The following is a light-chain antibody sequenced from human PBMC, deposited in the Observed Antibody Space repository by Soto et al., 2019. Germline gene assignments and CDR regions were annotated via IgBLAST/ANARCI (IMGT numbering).Light chain of an antibody. J-gene: IGKJ3*01. CDR1: QSVSSY. V-gene: IGKV3-11*01. Sequence: DIVLTQSPATLSLSPGERATLSCRASQSVSSYLAWYQQKPGQAPRLLIYDASNRATGIPARFSGSGSGTEFTLTISSLQPEDFAVYYCQQRSNWLFTFGPGTKVDIK. CDR2: DAS. CDR3: QQRSNWLFT.